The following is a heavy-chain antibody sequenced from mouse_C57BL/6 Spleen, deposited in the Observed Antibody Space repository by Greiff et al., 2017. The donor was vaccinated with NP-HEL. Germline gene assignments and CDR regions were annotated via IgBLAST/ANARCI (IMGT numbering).Heavy chain of an antibody. CDR2: INPGSGGT. CDR3: ARSLITTVVRDYAMDY. V-gene: IGHV1-54*01. Sequence: VQLQQSGAELVRPGTSVKVSCKASGYAFTNYLIEWVKQRPGQGLEWIGVINPGSGGTNYNEKFKGKATLTADKSSSTAYMQLSSLTSEDSAVYFGARSLITTVVRDYAMDYWGQGTSVTVSS. J-gene: IGHJ4*01. CDR1: GYAFTNYL. D-gene: IGHD1-1*01.